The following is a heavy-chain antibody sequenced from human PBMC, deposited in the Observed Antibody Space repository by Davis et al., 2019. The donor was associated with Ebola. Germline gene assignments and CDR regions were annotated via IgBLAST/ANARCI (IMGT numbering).Heavy chain of an antibody. CDR3: ARDTGNNMPFDY. V-gene: IGHV1-69*13. Sequence: SVKVSCKASGGNFSSYIISWVRQAPGQRLEWMGGIIPIFTTPNYAQKFQGRVTITADESTSTAYMELISLRSEDTAVYYCARDTGNNMPFDYWGQGTLVTVSS. CDR1: GGNFSSYI. D-gene: IGHD2-2*01. J-gene: IGHJ4*02. CDR2: IIPIFTTP.